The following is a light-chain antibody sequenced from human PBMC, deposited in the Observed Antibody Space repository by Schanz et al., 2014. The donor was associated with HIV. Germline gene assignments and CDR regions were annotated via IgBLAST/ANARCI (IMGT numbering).Light chain of an antibody. V-gene: IGKV3-15*01. CDR2: DTS. CDR1: QAVSSG. CDR3: QQYHLSPVT. J-gene: IGKJ5*01. Sequence: EIVLTQSPGTLSVSLGDRATLSCTASQAVSSGQLAWYQQRPGQAPKVLIYDTSTRATGVPARFSGSRSGTQFSLTINSLQSEDFAVYFCQQYHLSPVTFGQGTRLEIK.